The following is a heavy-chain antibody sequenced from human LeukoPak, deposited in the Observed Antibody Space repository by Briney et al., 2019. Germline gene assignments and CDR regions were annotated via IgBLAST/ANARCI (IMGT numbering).Heavy chain of an antibody. CDR3: ARVGSGWAYYYYYYMDV. J-gene: IGHJ6*03. Sequence: ASVKFSCKASGYTFTSYDINWVRQATGQGLEWMGWMNPNSGNTGYAQKFQGRVTMTRNTSISTAYMELSSLRSEDTAVYYCARVGSGWAYYYYYYMDVWGKGTTVTVSS. CDR1: GYTFTSYD. V-gene: IGHV1-8*01. D-gene: IGHD6-19*01. CDR2: MNPNSGNT.